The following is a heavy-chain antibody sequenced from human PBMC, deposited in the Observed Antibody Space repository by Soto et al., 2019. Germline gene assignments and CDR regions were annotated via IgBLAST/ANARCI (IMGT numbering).Heavy chain of an antibody. D-gene: IGHD2-21*02. CDR2: IYYSGST. V-gene: IGHV4-59*01. Sequence: PSQTLSLTCTVSGGSISSYYWSWIRQPQGKGLEWIGYIYYSGSTNYNPSLKSRVTISVDTSKNQFSLKLSSVTAADTAVYYCERGGNSFYDAFDIWGQGTMVTV. J-gene: IGHJ3*02. CDR1: GGSISSYY. CDR3: ERGGNSFYDAFDI.